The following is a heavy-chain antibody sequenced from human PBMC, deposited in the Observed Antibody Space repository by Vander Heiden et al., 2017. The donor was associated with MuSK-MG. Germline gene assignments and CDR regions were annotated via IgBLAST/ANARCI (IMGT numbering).Heavy chain of an antibody. CDR1: GFTFSSYA. Sequence: LESGGGLVQPGGSLRLSCAASGFTFSSYAMSWVRQAPGKGLEWVSAISGSGGSTYYADSVKGRFTISRDNSKKTMYMQMNSMRAEDTAVYYCVTGSLDYWGQGTMVTVFS. D-gene: IGHD6-13*01. CDR2: ISGSGGST. J-gene: IGHJ4*02. CDR3: VTGSLDY. V-gene: IGHV3-23*01.